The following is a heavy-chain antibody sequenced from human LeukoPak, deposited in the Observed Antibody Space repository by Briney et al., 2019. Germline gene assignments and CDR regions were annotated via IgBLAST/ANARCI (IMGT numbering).Heavy chain of an antibody. V-gene: IGHV5-51*01. CDR2: IYPGGSQT. CDR1: SYNFANYW. J-gene: IGHJ5*02. CDR3: ARRDYTSVWFDP. Sequence: VESLKISCKASSYNFANYWIGWVRQMPGKGLEWMGLIYPGGSQTIYSPSFQGQVTISVDWSTSTVYLQWNTLKASDTAMYYCARRDYTSVWFDPWGQGTLVTVSS. D-gene: IGHD4-11*01.